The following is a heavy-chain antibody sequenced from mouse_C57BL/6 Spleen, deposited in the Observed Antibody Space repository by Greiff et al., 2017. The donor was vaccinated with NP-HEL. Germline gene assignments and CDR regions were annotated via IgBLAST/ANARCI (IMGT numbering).Heavy chain of an antibody. CDR2: ISNGGGST. CDR1: GFTFSDYY. V-gene: IGHV5-12*01. Sequence: EVMLVESGGGLVQPGGSLKLSCAASGFTFSDYYMYWVRQTPEKRLEWVAYISNGGGSTYYPDTVKGRFTISRDNAKNTLYLQMSRLKSEDTAMYYCARWYDGYYLYAMDYWGQGTSVTVSS. D-gene: IGHD2-3*01. J-gene: IGHJ4*01. CDR3: ARWYDGYYLYAMDY.